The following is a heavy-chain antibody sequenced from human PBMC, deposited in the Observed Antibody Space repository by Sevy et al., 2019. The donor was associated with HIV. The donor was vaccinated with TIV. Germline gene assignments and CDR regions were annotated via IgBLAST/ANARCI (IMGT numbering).Heavy chain of an antibody. V-gene: IGHV1-2*02. CDR2: INPNSGDT. CDR1: GYTFSDHF. J-gene: IGHJ4*02. Sequence: ASVKVSCMASGYTFSDHFIHWVRQAPGQGLEWMGWINPNSGDTKYAQNFHGRVTLTRDTSIGSGYMELTSLRSDDTAVYYCATHGGYRYGSLLDYWGQGTLVTVSS. D-gene: IGHD5-18*01. CDR3: ATHGGYRYGSLLDY.